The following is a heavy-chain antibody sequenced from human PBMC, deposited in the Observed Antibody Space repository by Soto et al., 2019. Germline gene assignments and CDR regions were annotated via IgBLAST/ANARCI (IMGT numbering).Heavy chain of an antibody. CDR1: GFTFSNYA. V-gene: IGHV3-23*01. CDR3: ARNTLPPPHY. D-gene: IGHD5-18*01. Sequence: EVQLLESGGGLVQPGGSLRLSCAASGFTFSNYAMSWVRQAPGKGLEWVSAMSSSGDSPYYADSVKGRFTVSRDNSKNTLYLQMNSLRVEDPAIYYCARNTLPPPHYWGQGTLVTVSS. CDR2: MSSSGDSP. J-gene: IGHJ4*02.